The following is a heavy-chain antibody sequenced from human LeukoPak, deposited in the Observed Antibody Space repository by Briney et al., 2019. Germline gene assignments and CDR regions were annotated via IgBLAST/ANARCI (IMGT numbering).Heavy chain of an antibody. D-gene: IGHD1-26*01. J-gene: IGHJ4*02. CDR2: NNQ. Sequence: GGSLRLSCAASGFTFSAYGIHWVRQAPGKGLEWVAGNNQYNVESVKGRFTISRDSSKNTVYLQMNSLAVEDTAVYYCARDPVEWELLLDYWGQGTLVTVSS. CDR3: ARDPVEWELLLDY. CDR1: GFTFSAYG. V-gene: IGHV3-33*08.